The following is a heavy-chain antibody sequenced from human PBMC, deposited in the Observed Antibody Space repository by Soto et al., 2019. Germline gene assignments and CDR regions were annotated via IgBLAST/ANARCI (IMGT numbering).Heavy chain of an antibody. Sequence: GGSLRLSCAASGFTFSSYWMHWVRQVPGKGLVWVSRISSDGSITNYADSVKGRFSISRDNAKNTLYLQMNSLRAEDTAVYYCARGSDYFDYWGQGTLVTVSS. V-gene: IGHV3-74*01. CDR3: ARGSDYFDY. CDR1: GFTFSSYW. J-gene: IGHJ4*02. CDR2: ISSDGSIT.